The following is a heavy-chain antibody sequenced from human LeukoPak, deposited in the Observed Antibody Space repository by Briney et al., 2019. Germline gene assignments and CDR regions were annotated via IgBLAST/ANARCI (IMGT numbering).Heavy chain of an antibody. CDR3: AKTLHYGDYGKFDY. Sequence: GGSLRLSCGASGFSVTDNYMSWVRQAPGEGLEWVSVLYTGGSSYYADSVKGRFTISRDNSKNTLYLQMNSLRAEDTAVYYCAKTLHYGDYGKFDYWGQGTLVTVSS. D-gene: IGHD4-17*01. CDR1: GFSVTDNY. J-gene: IGHJ4*02. CDR2: LYTGGSS. V-gene: IGHV3-53*01.